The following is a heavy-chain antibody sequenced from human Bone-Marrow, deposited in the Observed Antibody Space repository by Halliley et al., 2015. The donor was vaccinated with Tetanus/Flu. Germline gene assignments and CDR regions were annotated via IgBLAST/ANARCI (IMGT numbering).Heavy chain of an antibody. Sequence: QLVQSGAEVKRPGSSVKVSCKASGGTLSSHEISWVRQAPGQGLEWMGWSTAYNDNTKYAQKFQGRVTMTTDTSTNTAYMELRSLGSDDTAVYYCGGPSYCSDYGCLYFFDYWGQGTLVTVSS. J-gene: IGHJ4*02. D-gene: IGHD2-15*01. CDR3: GGPSYCSDYGCLYFFDY. V-gene: IGHV1-18*01. CDR1: GGTLSSHE. CDR2: STAYNDNT.